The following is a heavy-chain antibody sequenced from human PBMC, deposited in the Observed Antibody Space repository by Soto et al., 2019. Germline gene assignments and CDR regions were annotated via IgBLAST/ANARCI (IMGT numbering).Heavy chain of an antibody. J-gene: IGHJ6*02. CDR1: GGSISSSSYY. CDR3: ATPLGTDYSLRLTGYGMDV. V-gene: IGHV4-39*01. CDR2: TFYSGSP. Sequence: PSETLSLTCTVSGGSISSSSYYWAWIRQPPGKGLEWIGSTFYSGSPYYNPSLKSRAAISVDTSKHQFSLQLYSVTAADTAVYYCATPLGTDYSLRLTGYGMDVWGQGTTVTVSS. D-gene: IGHD4-4*01.